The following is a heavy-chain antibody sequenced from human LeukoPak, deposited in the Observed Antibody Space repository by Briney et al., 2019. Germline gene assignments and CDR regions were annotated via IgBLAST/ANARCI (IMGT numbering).Heavy chain of an antibody. D-gene: IGHD3-22*01. J-gene: IGHJ4*02. V-gene: IGHV1-46*01. CDR1: GYIFTSYY. CDR2: INPEGDST. Sequence: ASVKVSCKASGYIFTSYYIHWVRQAPGQGLEWMGIINPEGDSTTYAQKFQGRVTMTSDTSTSAVYMELSSLRSEDTAVYYCARAHSRRSEFDYWGQGSLVTVSS. CDR3: ARAHSRRSEFDY.